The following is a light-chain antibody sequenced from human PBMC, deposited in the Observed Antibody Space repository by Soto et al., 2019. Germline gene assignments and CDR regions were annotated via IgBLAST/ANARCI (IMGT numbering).Light chain of an antibody. CDR3: QQSYNPPLT. J-gene: IGKJ4*01. CDR2: AAS. Sequence: DMPMSQFPSSMSASFGDGVSIXXRASQSSSSYLNWYQQNPGKAPKPLISAASSLQSGAPSRFSGSGSGTHFTLTISSLQPEDFATYHCQQSYNPPLTFGGGTKVDIK. V-gene: IGKV1-39*01. CDR1: QSSSSY.